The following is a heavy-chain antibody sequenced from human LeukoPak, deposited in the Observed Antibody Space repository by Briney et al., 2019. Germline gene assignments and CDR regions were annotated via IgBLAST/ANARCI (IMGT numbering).Heavy chain of an antibody. CDR1: GFTFSRYW. CDR3: ARDSPGYGGYSY. D-gene: IGHD5-12*01. CDR2: IKEDGSAK. Sequence: SGGPLRLSCTASGFTFSRYWMTWVRQAPGKGLEWVANIKEDGSAKYYVDSMKGRFTISRDNAKNSLYLQINSLRAEDTAVYYCARDSPGYGGYSYWGQGTLVTVSS. V-gene: IGHV3-7*04. J-gene: IGHJ4*02.